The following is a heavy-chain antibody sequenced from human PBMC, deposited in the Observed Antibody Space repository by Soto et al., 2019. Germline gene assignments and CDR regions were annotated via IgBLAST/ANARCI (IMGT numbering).Heavy chain of an antibody. CDR1: GFTFSSYA. CDR2: IGGSGANT. CDR3: GKGYRFFAD. J-gene: IGHJ4*02. D-gene: IGHD5-18*01. Sequence: HPGGSLRLSCAASGFTFSSYAVTWVRQAPGKGLEWVSSIGGSGANTYYADSVKGRFTISRDNSKSTLYLQMNSLRAEDTAVYFCGKGYRFFADRGKGALVTVSS. V-gene: IGHV3-23*01.